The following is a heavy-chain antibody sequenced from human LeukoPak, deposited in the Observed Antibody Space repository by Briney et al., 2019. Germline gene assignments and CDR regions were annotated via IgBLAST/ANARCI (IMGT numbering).Heavy chain of an antibody. CDR3: ARDGFVDSSSWSRLSWFDP. J-gene: IGHJ5*02. CDR2: IYTSGST. D-gene: IGHD6-13*01. CDR1: GGSISSGSYY. V-gene: IGHV4-61*02. Sequence: TSETLSLTCTVSGGSISSGSYYWSWIRQPAGKGLEWIGRIYTSGSTNYNPSLKSRVTISVDTSKNQFSLKLSSVTAADTAVYYCARDGFVDSSSWSRLSWFDPWGQGTLVTVSS.